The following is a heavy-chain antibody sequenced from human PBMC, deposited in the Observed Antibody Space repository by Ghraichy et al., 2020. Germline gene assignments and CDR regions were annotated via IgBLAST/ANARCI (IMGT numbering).Heavy chain of an antibody. CDR2: IYYSGST. CDR1: GGSISSYY. Sequence: SETLSLTCTVSGGSISSYYWSWIRQPPGKGLEWIGYIYYSGSTNYNPSLKSRVTISVDTSKNQFSLKLSSVTAADTAVYYCARSWGPSSRFDYWGQGTLVTVSS. D-gene: IGHD2-2*01. J-gene: IGHJ4*02. V-gene: IGHV4-59*01. CDR3: ARSWGPSSRFDY.